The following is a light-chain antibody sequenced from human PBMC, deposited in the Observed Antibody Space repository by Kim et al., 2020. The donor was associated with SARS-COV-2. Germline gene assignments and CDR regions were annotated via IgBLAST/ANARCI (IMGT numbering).Light chain of an antibody. CDR1: QSISSW. CDR2: KAS. CDR3: QHNNRPPYN. V-gene: IGKV1-5*03. J-gene: IGKJ2*01. Sequence: DIQVTQPPSTLSASVGDRVTITCRASQSISSWLAWYQQKPGKAPKLLIYKASSLESGVPSRFSGSASGTEFTLTISSLQPDDVATYYCQHNNRPPYNFGQGTKLKIK.